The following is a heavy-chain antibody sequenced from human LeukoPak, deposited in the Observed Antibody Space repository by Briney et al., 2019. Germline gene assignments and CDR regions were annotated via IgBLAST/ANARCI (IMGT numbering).Heavy chain of an antibody. CDR2: ITSGFTP. J-gene: IGHJ4*02. V-gene: IGHV3-23*01. D-gene: IGHD2-15*01. Sequence: GGSLRLSCAAPGLTFSDQAMSWFRQAPGKDLEWVAGITSGFTPHYADSVKGRFTISRDNSKNTVHLQLNSLRAEDTAIYYCAKDYSESRVADVFFEYWGQGTLVTVSS. CDR3: AKDYSESRVADVFFEY. CDR1: GLTFSDQA.